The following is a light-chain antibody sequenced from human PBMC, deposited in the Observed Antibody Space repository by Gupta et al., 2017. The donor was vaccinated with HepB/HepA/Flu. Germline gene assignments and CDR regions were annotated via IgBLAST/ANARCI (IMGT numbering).Light chain of an antibody. J-gene: IGKJ3*01. CDR1: QSRLYSSNKKNS. V-gene: IGKV4-1*01. CDR3: QQHESAAVT. CDR2: WAS. Sequence: DIVMTQSPDSLAVSLGERATINCKSSQSRLYSSNKKNSLAWYQQKAGQPPKLLIYWASTRESGVPDRFSGSGSGTDFTLTISSLQAEDVAVYYCQQHESAAVTFGHGTRVDIK.